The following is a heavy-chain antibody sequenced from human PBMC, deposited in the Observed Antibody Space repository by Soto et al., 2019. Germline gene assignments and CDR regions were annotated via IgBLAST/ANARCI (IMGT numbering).Heavy chain of an antibody. Sequence: QVHLVESGGGLVKPGGSLRLSCAASGFTFSDYYMTWIRQAPGKGLEWVSYISSGGSSIYYADSVKGRFTSSRDNAKNSLYLQMNSLRAEDTAMYYCASLAIGTIIRVAPDFWGQGTLVTVSS. V-gene: IGHV3-11*01. CDR2: ISSGGSSI. CDR1: GFTFSDYY. J-gene: IGHJ4*02. D-gene: IGHD3-10*01. CDR3: ASLAIGTIIRVAPDF.